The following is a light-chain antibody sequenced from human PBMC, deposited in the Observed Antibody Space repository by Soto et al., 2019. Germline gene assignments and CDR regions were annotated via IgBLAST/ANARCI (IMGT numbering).Light chain of an antibody. CDR3: QTWGTGIRV. CDR2: VNSDGSH. Sequence: QAVLTQSPSTSASLGASVKLTCTLSSGHSNYAIAWHQQQPEKGPRYLMKVNSDGSHRKGDGIPDRFSGSSSGAQRYLSISSLQSEDEADYYCQTWGTGIRVVGTGTKPTVL. J-gene: IGLJ1*01. CDR1: SGHSNYA. V-gene: IGLV4-69*01.